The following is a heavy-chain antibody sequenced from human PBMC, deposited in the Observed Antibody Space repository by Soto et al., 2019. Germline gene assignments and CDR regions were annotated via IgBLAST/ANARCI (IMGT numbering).Heavy chain of an antibody. J-gene: IGHJ6*02. CDR2: INAGNGNT. V-gene: IGHV1-3*05. CDR1: GYTFTSYA. Sequence: QVQLVQSGAEEKKPGASVKVSCKASGYTFTSYAMHWVRQDPGQRLEWMGWINAGNGNTKYSQKIQGRVTITRDTSASTAYMELSSLRSEDTAVYYCARDPSYYGMDVWGQGTTVTVSS. CDR3: ARDPSYYGMDV.